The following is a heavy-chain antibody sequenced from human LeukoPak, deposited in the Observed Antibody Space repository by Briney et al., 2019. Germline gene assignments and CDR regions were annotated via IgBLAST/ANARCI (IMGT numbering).Heavy chain of an antibody. J-gene: IGHJ5*01. CDR3: GRGYLSGGKFPAPNWFDP. V-gene: IGHV4-30-2*01. CDR2: IYHSGST. CDR1: GGSISSGGYS. D-gene: IGHD2-15*01. Sequence: SETLSLTCAVSGGSISSGGYSWSWIRQPPGKGLEWIGYIYHSGSTYYNPSLKSRVTISVDRSKNQFSLKLSSVTAADTAVYYRGRGYLSGGKFPAPNWFDPWGQGNLVTVSS.